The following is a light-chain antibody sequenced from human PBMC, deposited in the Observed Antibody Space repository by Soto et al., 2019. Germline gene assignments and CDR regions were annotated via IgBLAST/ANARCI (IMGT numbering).Light chain of an antibody. CDR2: EVS. J-gene: IGLJ2*01. CDR3: SSFSSITREV. CDR1: SSDVGGYSY. Sequence: QSALTQPASVSGSPGQSITISCTGTSSDVGGYSYVSWYQQHPGKTPKLMIYEVSNRPSGVSHRFSGSKSGNTASLTISGLQTEGEAVYYCSSFSSITREVFGGGTKLTVL. V-gene: IGLV2-14*01.